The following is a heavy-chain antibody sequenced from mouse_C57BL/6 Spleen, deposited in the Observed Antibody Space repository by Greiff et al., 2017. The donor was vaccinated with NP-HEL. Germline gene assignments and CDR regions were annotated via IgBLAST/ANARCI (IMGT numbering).Heavy chain of an antibody. CDR3: ARTLIYYDYDGGALDY. Sequence: QVHLQQPGTELVKPGASVKLSCKASGYTFTSYWMHWVKQRPGQGLEWRGEFSRRNGVTNYNEKFKSVSTLTVDKSSSTAYMQLSSLTSEDSAVYYCARTLIYYDYDGGALDYWGQGTTLTVSS. D-gene: IGHD2-4*01. CDR1: GYTFTSYW. J-gene: IGHJ2*01. V-gene: IGHV1-53*01. CDR2: FSRRNGVT.